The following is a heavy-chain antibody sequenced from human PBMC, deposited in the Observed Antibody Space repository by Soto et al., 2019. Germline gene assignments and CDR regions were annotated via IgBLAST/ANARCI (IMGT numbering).Heavy chain of an antibody. V-gene: IGHV3-30-3*01. J-gene: IGHJ5*02. CDR3: ARDYVWGSRGRFDP. CDR2: ISYDGSNK. CDR1: GFTFSSYA. Sequence: QVQLVESGGGVVQPGRSLRLSCAASGFTFSSYAMHWVRQAPGKGLEWVAVISYDGSNKYYADSVKGRFTISRDNSKNTLYLQMNSLGAGDTAVDYCARDYVWGSRGRFDPWGQGTLVTVSS. D-gene: IGHD3-16*01.